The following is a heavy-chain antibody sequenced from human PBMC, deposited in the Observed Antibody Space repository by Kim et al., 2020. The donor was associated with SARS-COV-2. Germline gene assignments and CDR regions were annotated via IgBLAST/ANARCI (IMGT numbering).Heavy chain of an antibody. CDR1: GFTFSNAW. CDR3: TTEKVVADAYYFDY. J-gene: IGHJ4*02. Sequence: GGSLRLSCAASGFTFSNAWMSWVRQAPGKGLEWVGRIKSKTDGGTTDYAAPVKGRFTISRDDSKNTLYLQMNSLKTEDTAVYYCTTEKVVADAYYFDYWCQGTLVTVSS. V-gene: IGHV3-15*01. CDR2: IKSKTDGGTT. D-gene: IGHD3-22*01.